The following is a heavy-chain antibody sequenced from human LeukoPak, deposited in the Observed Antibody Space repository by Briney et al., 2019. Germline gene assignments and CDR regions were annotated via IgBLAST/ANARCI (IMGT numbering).Heavy chain of an antibody. CDR3: ARGGGENYYDSSGYYVTWFGP. Sequence: SETLSLTCAVYGGSFSGYYWSWIRQPPGKGLEWIGEINHSGSTNYNPSLKSRVTISVDTSKNQFSLKLSSVTAADTAVYYCARGGGENYYDSSGYYVTWFGPWGQGTLVTVSS. J-gene: IGHJ5*02. CDR2: INHSGST. D-gene: IGHD3-22*01. V-gene: IGHV4-34*01. CDR1: GGSFSGYY.